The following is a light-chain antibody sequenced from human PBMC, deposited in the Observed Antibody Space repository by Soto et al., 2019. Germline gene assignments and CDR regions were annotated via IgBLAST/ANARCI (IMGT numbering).Light chain of an antibody. CDR1: QTISVS. CDR3: QQYDKYST. Sequence: IQMTQSPSTLSVSVGDTVTITCRASQTISVSLAWYRQKPGKAPNLLIYDASTLQEGVPSRFSGSGSGTEFTLTVTRLQPDDFATYFRQQYDKYSTFGHGTKVDVK. J-gene: IGKJ1*01. V-gene: IGKV1-5*01. CDR2: DAS.